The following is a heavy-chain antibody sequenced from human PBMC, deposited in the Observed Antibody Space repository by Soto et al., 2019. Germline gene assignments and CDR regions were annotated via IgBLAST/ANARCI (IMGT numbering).Heavy chain of an antibody. CDR3: ARGGDTIFGVVIIGHFDY. J-gene: IGHJ4*02. Sequence: SETLSLTCAVYGGSFSGYYWSWIRQPPGKGLEWIGEINHSGSTNYNPSLKSRVTISVDTSKNQFSLKLSSVTAADTAVYYCARGGDTIFGVVIIGHFDYWGQGTLVTVS. V-gene: IGHV4-34*01. CDR2: INHSGST. CDR1: GGSFSGYY. D-gene: IGHD3-3*01.